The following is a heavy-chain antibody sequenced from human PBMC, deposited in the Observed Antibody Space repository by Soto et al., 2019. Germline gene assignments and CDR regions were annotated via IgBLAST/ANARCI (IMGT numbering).Heavy chain of an antibody. Sequence: GSLRLSCAASGFTVSSKYMTWVRQAPGKGLEWVSILWSAGFTYYADSVKGRFTISRDNSKNTLYLQMNGLKADDSALYYCARELTPDLWGQGTLVTVSS. J-gene: IGHJ5*02. V-gene: IGHV3-53*01. CDR3: ARELTPDL. CDR1: GFTVSSKY. CDR2: LWSAGFT.